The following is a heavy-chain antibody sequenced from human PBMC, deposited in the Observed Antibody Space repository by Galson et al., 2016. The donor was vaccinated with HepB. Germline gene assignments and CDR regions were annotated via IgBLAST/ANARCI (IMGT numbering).Heavy chain of an antibody. V-gene: IGHV3-48*02. J-gene: IGHJ6*02. Sequence: SLRLSCAVSGSTISGSWMYWVRQAPGKGLEWVSYIRSSSSTIYYADSVKGRFTISRDNAKNSLYLQMNSLRDEDTAVYYCARDRVSGDFWSGYYTGIGMDVWGQGTTVTVSS. D-gene: IGHD3-3*01. CDR3: ARDRVSGDFWSGYYTGIGMDV. CDR2: IRSSSSTI. CDR1: GSTISGSW.